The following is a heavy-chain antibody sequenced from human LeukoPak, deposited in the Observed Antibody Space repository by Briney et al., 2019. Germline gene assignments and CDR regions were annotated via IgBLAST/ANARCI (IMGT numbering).Heavy chain of an antibody. CDR3: ARQKKKWELRTNWFDP. Sequence: PSETLSLTCAVYGGSFSGYYWSWIRQPPGKGLEWIGEINHSGSTNYNPSLKSRVTISVDTSKNQFSLKLSSVTAADTAVYYCARQKKKWELRTNWFDPWGQGTLVTVSS. D-gene: IGHD1-26*01. CDR2: INHSGST. V-gene: IGHV4-34*01. CDR1: GGSFSGYY. J-gene: IGHJ5*02.